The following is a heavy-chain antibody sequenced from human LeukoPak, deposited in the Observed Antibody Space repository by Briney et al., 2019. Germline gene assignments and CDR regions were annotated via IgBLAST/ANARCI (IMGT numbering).Heavy chain of an antibody. CDR2: IIPIFGTA. D-gene: IGHD3-10*01. V-gene: IGHV1-69*05. Sequence: ASVKVSCKASGGTFTSYAISWVRQAPGQGLEWMGRIIPIFGTANYAQKFQGRVTITTDESTSTAYMELSSLSSEDTAVYYCARNMVREDQNFDYGGQGTLVTVSS. J-gene: IGHJ4*02. CDR1: GGTFTSYA. CDR3: ARNMVREDQNFDY.